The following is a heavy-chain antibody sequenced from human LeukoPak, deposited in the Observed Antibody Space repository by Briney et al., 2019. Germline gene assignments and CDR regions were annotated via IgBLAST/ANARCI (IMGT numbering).Heavy chain of an antibody. CDR3: ARAGVETRPEYFQH. Sequence: SETLSLTCTVSGGSISSCYWSWIRQPPGKGLEWIGYIYYSGSTNYDPPLKSRVTISVDTSKNQFSLKLSSVTAADTAVYYCARAGVETRPEYFQHWGQGTLVTVSS. CDR2: IYYSGST. D-gene: IGHD3-10*01. J-gene: IGHJ1*01. CDR1: GGSISSCY. V-gene: IGHV4-59*01.